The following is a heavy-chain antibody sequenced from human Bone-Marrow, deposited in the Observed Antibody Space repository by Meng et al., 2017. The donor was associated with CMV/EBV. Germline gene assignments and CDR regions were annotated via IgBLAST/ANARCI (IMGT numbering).Heavy chain of an antibody. CDR2: IDWDDDK. V-gene: IGHV2-70D*14. Sequence: SGPTLVKPTQTLTLTCTFSGFSLSTSGVGVGWIRQPPGKALEWLARIDWDDDKFYSASLKTRLAISKDTSRNQVVRTMTNMDPVDTGTYYCARSRLYSNSFDYWGLGTLVTVSS. D-gene: IGHD5-12*01. CDR3: ARSRLYSNSFDY. CDR1: GFSLSTSGVG. J-gene: IGHJ4*02.